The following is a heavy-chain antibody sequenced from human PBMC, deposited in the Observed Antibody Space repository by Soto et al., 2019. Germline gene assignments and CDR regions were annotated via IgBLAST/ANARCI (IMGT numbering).Heavy chain of an antibody. Sequence: ASVKVSCKASGYTFTSYDINWVRQATGQGLEWMGWMNPNSGNTGYAQKFQGRVTMTRNTSISTAYMELSSLRSEDTAVYYCASHHRAYCSSTSCYGGYNWLDPWGQGTLVTVSS. CDR1: GYTFTSYD. D-gene: IGHD2-2*01. J-gene: IGHJ5*02. CDR2: MNPNSGNT. V-gene: IGHV1-8*01. CDR3: ASHHRAYCSSTSCYGGYNWLDP.